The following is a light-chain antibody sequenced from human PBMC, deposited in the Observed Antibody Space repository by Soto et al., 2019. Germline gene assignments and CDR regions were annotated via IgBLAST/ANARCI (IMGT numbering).Light chain of an antibody. CDR2: YDS. CDR1: NIGSKS. CDR3: QLWDSRSDHPV. V-gene: IGLV3-21*04. Sequence: SYELTQPPSVSVAPGKTARITCGGNNIGSKSVHWYQQKPGQAPVLVIYYDSDRPSGIPERFSGSNSGNTATLTISRVEAGDEADYYCQLWDSRSDHPVFGGGTKLTVL. J-gene: IGLJ3*02.